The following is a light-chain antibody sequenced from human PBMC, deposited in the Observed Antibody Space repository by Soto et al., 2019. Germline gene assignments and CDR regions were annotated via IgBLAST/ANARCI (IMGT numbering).Light chain of an antibody. CDR1: QSISSN. J-gene: IGKJ2*01. Sequence: EIVMTQSPATLSVYPGERATLSCRASQSISSNLAWYQQKPGQAPRLLIYGASTRATGIPARFSGSGSGTEFTLTISSLQSEDFAVYYCQQYNNWPPYTFGQGPKLEIK. CDR3: QQYNNWPPYT. V-gene: IGKV3-15*01. CDR2: GAS.